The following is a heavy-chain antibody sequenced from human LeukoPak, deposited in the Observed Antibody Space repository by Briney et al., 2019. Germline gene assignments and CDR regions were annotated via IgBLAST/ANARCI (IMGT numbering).Heavy chain of an antibody. J-gene: IGHJ6*02. CDR3: ATSGYCTSFNCPSSYYYYGLDV. CDR2: THYSGTT. V-gene: IGHV4-59*01. CDR1: GGSISSSY. Sequence: PSQTLSLTCNVSGGSISSSYWSWIRQPPGKGPEWIGYTHYSGTTHFNPSLKSRVTISVDTSKNQFSLRLSSVTAADTAVYYCATSGYCTSFNCPSSYYYYGLDVWGQGTTVTVSS. D-gene: IGHD2-2*03.